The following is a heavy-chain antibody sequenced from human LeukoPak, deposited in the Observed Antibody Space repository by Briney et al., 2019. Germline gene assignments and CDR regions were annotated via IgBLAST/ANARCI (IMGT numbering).Heavy chain of an antibody. CDR1: GGSFSNYY. V-gene: IGHV4-34*01. J-gene: IGHJ6*02. CDR3: ARSSTNYYGMDV. CDR2: VNHSGGT. Sequence: SETLSLTCAVYGGSFSNYYWSWIRQPPGKGLEWIAEVNHSGGTNYNPSLKSRVSVSVDTSKNQFSLKLSSVTAADTAVYYCARSSTNYYGMDVWGQGTTVTVSS. D-gene: IGHD2-2*01.